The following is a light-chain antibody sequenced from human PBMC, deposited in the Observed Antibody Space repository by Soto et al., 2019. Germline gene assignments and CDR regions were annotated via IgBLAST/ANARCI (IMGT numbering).Light chain of an antibody. V-gene: IGLV2-8*01. CDR1: SSDVGGYNF. Sequence: QSVLTQPPSASGSPGQSVTISCTGTSSDVGGYNFVSWYQQHPGRAPKLIIYEVSKRPSGVPDRFSGSKSGNTASLTVSRLQAEDEADYYCNSYVDTNKFVFGTGTKATVL. CDR2: EVS. J-gene: IGLJ1*01. CDR3: NSYVDTNKFV.